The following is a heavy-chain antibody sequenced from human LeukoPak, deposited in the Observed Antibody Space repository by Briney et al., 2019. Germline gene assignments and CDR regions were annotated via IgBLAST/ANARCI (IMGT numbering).Heavy chain of an antibody. J-gene: IGHJ4*01. CDR3: GSDPNGDYVGALGY. CDR1: GFSFSSYA. CDR2: VTSGGGGT. V-gene: IGHV3-23*01. Sequence: GGSLRLSCDASGFSFSSYAFAWVRQGPGKGLEWVAAVTSGGGGTHFADSVKGRFTISRDNTKNTMYLQMNSLRVEDTAMYFCGSDPNGDYVGALGYWGRGALVTVSS. D-gene: IGHD2-8*01.